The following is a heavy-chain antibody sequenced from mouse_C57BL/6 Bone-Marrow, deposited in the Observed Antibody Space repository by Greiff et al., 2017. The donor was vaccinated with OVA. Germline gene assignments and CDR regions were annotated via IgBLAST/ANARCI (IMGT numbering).Heavy chain of an antibody. CDR1: GFSLTSYG. V-gene: IGHV2-9*01. CDR3: AKRFYYGSSYDWYFDV. D-gene: IGHD1-1*01. J-gene: IGHJ1*03. Sequence: QVQLKESGPGLVAPSQSLSITCTVSGFSLTSYGVDWVRQPPGKGLEWLGVIWGGGSTNYNSALMSRLSISKDNSKSQVFLKRNSLQTDDTAMYYCAKRFYYGSSYDWYFDVWGTGTTVTVSS. CDR2: IWGGGST.